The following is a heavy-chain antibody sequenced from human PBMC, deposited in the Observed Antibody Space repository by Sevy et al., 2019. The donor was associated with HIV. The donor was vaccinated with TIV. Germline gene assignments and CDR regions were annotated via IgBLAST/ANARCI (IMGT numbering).Heavy chain of an antibody. J-gene: IGHJ4*02. CDR3: ATDKSLRGYSYGFFDY. Sequence: ASVKVSCKVSGYTLTELSMHWVRQAPGKGLEWMRGFDPEDGETIYAQKFQGRVTMTEDTSTDTAYMELSSLRSEDTAVYYCATDKSLRGYSYGFFDYWGQGTLVTVSS. CDR1: GYTLTELS. CDR2: FDPEDGET. D-gene: IGHD5-18*01. V-gene: IGHV1-24*01.